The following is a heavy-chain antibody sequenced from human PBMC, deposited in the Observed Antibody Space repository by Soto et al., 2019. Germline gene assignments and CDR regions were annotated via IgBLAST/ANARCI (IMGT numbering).Heavy chain of an antibody. CDR1: GFTFSRYS. J-gene: IGHJ3*01. D-gene: IGHD2-2*01. V-gene: IGHV3-21*01. CDR2: ISSSSSYI. Sequence: GGARRVSCAASGFTFSRYSMNWGRQAPGKGLEWVSSISSSSSYIYYADSVKGRFTISRDNAKNSLYLQMNSLRAEDTAVYYCAWAPYHPRPFAFRGQGTLVT. CDR3: AWAPYHPRPFAF.